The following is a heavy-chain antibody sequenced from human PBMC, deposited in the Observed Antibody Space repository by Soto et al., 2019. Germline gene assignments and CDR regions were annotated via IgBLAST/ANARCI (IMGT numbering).Heavy chain of an antibody. D-gene: IGHD3-10*01. CDR1: GGSISSYY. V-gene: IGHV4-59*08. CDR2: IYYSGST. Sequence: QVQLQESGPGLVKPSETLSLTCTVSGGSISSYYWSWIRQPPGKGLEWIGYIYYSGSTNYNPSLKSRGTIPVDTSTNQFSLKLNSMTAADTAVYYCARHNYGSGSTYFDYWGQGTLVTVSS. CDR3: ARHNYGSGSTYFDY. J-gene: IGHJ4*02.